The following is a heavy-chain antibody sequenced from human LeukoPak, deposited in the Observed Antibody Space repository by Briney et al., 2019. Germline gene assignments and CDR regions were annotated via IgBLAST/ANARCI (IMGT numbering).Heavy chain of an antibody. V-gene: IGHV5-51*01. CDR3: ARGLDGGSYGYPQVVWFDP. Sequence: LGESLKISCKGSGYSFTSYWIGWVRQMPGKGLEWMGIIYPGDSDTRYSPSFQGQVTISADKSISTAYLQWSSLKASDTAMYYCARGLDGGSYGYPQVVWFDPWGQGTLVTVSS. J-gene: IGHJ5*02. CDR2: IYPGDSDT. CDR1: GYSFTSYW. D-gene: IGHD5-18*01.